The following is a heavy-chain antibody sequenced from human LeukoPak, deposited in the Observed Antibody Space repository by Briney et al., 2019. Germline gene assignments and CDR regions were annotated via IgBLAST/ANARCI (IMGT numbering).Heavy chain of an antibody. D-gene: IGHD6-13*01. CDR1: GYTFTSFG. CDR3: AGDQMNIAAAGAYFDY. J-gene: IGHJ4*02. V-gene: IGHV1-18*01. Sequence: ASVKVSCKASGYTFTSFGISWVRQAPGQGLEWMGWIGAYNGNTKYGQKLQGRVTMTTDTSTSTAYMELRSLRSDDAAVYYCAGDQMNIAAAGAYFDYWGQGTLVTVSS. CDR2: IGAYNGNT.